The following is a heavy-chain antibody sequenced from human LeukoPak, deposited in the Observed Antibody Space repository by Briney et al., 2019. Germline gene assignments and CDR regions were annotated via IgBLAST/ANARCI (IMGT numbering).Heavy chain of an antibody. CDR1: GGTFSSYA. J-gene: IGHJ5*02. D-gene: IGHD4-11*01. V-gene: IGHV1-18*01. CDR3: AREQYQGWFDP. Sequence: ASVKVSCKASGGTFSSYAISWVRQAPGQGLEWMGWISAYNGNTNYAQKLQGRVTMTTDTSTSTAYMELRSLRSDDTAVYYCAREQYQGWFDPWGQGTLVTVSS. CDR2: ISAYNGNT.